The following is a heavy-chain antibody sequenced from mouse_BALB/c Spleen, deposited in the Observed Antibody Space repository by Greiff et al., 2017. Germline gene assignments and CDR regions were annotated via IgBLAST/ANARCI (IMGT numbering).Heavy chain of an antibody. J-gene: IGHJ2*01. Sequence: VQLQQPGAELVKPGASVKLSCKASGYTFTSYWMHWVKQRPGQGLEWIGEIDPSDSYTNYNQKFKGKATLTVDKSSSTAYMQLSSLTSEDSAVYYCARRGYRYDERDYWGQGTTLTVSS. D-gene: IGHD2-14*01. CDR3: ARRGYRYDERDY. CDR1: GYTFTSYW. CDR2: IDPSDSYT. V-gene: IGHV1-69*02.